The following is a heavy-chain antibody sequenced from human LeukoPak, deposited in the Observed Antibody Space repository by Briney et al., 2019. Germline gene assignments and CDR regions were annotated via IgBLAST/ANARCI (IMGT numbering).Heavy chain of an antibody. CDR3: ARLNHDNCFDF. CDR1: GGSITTYY. V-gene: IGHV4-4*07. Sequence: PSETLSLTCTASGGSITTYYWSWIRQPAGKGLEWIGRIYTSGTTNYNPSLKSRVTMSLDTSNHKLSLKLSSVTAADTAVYYCARLNHDNCFDFWGQGILVTVSS. CDR2: IYTSGTT. D-gene: IGHD1-1*01. J-gene: IGHJ4*02.